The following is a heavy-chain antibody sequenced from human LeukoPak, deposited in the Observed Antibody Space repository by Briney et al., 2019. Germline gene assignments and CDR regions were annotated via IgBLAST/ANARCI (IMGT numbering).Heavy chain of an antibody. D-gene: IGHD6-19*01. CDR2: ILYDGSIK. Sequence: GGSLRLSCAASGFTFSSYGMNWVRQAPGKGLEWVAVILYDGSIKHYADSVKGRFTISRDNSKNTLYLQMDSLRTEDTAVYYCAKKGPSGWYLLDYWGQGTLVTVSS. J-gene: IGHJ4*02. CDR1: GFTFSSYG. CDR3: AKKGPSGWYLLDY. V-gene: IGHV3-30*18.